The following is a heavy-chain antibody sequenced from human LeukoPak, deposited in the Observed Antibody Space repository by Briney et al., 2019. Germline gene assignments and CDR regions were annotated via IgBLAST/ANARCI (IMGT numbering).Heavy chain of an antibody. CDR3: ARKSSSGHVDY. V-gene: IGHV4-59*11. Sequence: SETPSLTCTVSGGSISSHYWSWIRQPPGKVLEWIGYIYYSGSTNYNPSLKSRVTISVDTSRNQFSLKLSSVTAAAAALYYCARKSSSGHVDYWGQGTLVTVSS. CDR2: IYYSGST. D-gene: IGHD6-19*01. CDR1: GGSISSHY. J-gene: IGHJ4*02.